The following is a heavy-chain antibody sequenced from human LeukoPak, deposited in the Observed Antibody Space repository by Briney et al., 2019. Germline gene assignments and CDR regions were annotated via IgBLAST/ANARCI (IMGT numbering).Heavy chain of an antibody. CDR1: GGSIINYY. Sequence: SETLSLTCTVSGGSIINYYWSGIRPPPGKGREGIGYIYTSGTTNYNPSLKSRVTISVDTSKNQSSLRLSSVTAADTAVYYCARQYSSSSFFDYWGQGTLVTVSS. V-gene: IGHV4-4*09. CDR2: IYTSGTT. CDR3: ARQYSSSSFFDY. J-gene: IGHJ4*02. D-gene: IGHD6-6*01.